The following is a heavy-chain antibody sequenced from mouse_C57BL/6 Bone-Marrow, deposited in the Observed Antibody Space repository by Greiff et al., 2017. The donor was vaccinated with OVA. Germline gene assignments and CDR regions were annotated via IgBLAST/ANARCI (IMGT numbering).Heavy chain of an antibody. CDR3: ASNWALYAMDY. J-gene: IGHJ4*01. CDR1: GFNIKDYY. D-gene: IGHD4-1*02. Sequence: VQLQQSGAELVKPGASVKLSCTASGFNIKDYYMPWVKQRTEQGLEWIGRIDPEDGDTKYAPKFQGKATITEDTSSNTAYLQLSSLTSEDTAVYYGASNWALYAMDYWGQGTAVTVSA. CDR2: IDPEDGDT. V-gene: IGHV14-2*01.